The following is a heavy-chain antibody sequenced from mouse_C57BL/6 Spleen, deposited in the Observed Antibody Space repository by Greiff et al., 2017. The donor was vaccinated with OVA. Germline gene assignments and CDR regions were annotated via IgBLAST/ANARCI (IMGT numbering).Heavy chain of an antibody. CDR3: ARGSKTRQLRLFFDY. CDR2: INPNNGGT. D-gene: IGHD3-2*02. V-gene: IGHV1-18*01. Sequence: VQLKQSGPELVKPGASVKIPCKASGSTFTDYNMDWVKQSHGKSLEWIGDINPNNGGTIYNQKFKGKATLTVDKSSSTDYMELRSLTSEDTAVYYCARGSKTRQLRLFFDYWGQGTTLTVSS. CDR1: GSTFTDYN. J-gene: IGHJ2*01.